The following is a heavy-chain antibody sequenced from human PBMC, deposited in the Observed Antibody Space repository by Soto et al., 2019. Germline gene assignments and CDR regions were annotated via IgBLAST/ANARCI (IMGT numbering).Heavy chain of an antibody. Sequence: GGSLRLSCAASGFTFSGYAMSWVRQAPGKGLEWVSAISGSGGSTYYADSVKGRFTISRDNSKNTLYLQMNSLRAEDTAVYYCAKMVGGYSGYPGGAFDIWGQGTMVTVSS. CDR2: ISGSGGST. J-gene: IGHJ3*02. D-gene: IGHD5-12*01. CDR3: AKMVGGYSGYPGGAFDI. CDR1: GFTFSGYA. V-gene: IGHV3-23*01.